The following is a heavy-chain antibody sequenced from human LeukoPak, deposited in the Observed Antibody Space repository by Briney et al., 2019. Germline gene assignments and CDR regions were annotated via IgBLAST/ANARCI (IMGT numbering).Heavy chain of an antibody. CDR1: GFTFSSYW. D-gene: IGHD3-10*01. CDR2: INSDGSST. CDR3: ARVSGPDYYGSGSYMPLDY. J-gene: IGHJ4*02. Sequence: GGSLRLSCAASGFTFSSYWMPWVWQAPGKGLVWVSRINSDGSSTSYAVAVKGRFTISRDNAKNTLYLQMNSLRAEDTAVYYCARVSGPDYYGSGSYMPLDYWGQGTLVTVSS. V-gene: IGHV3-74*01.